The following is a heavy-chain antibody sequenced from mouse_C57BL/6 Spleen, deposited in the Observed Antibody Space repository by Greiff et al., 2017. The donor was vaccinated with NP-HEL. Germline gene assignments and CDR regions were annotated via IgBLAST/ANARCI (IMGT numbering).Heavy chain of an antibody. CDR3: ARGDYGSSDGAY. Sequence: QVQLQQPGAELVMPGASVKLSCKASGYTFTSYWMHWVKQRPGQGLEWIGEIDPSDGYTNYNQKFKGKSTLTVDKSSSTAYMQLSSLTSEDSAVYYCARGDYGSSDGAYWGKGTLVTVSA. D-gene: IGHD1-1*01. J-gene: IGHJ3*01. V-gene: IGHV1-69*01. CDR1: GYTFTSYW. CDR2: IDPSDGYT.